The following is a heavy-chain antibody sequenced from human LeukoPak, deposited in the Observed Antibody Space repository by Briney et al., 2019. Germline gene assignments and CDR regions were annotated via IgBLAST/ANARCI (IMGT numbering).Heavy chain of an antibody. V-gene: IGHV3-23*03. J-gene: IGHJ4*02. CDR1: GFTFRNYA. D-gene: IGHD3-22*01. Sequence: GSLRLSCAASGFTFRNYAMTWVRQAPGKGLEWVAVLDSGGSGIHYADSVKGRFTISRDNSKNTLFLQLNSLRVEDTAVYYCAKYSSSGSRYFDYWGQGTLVTVSS. CDR3: AKYSSSGSRYFDY. CDR2: LDSGGSGI.